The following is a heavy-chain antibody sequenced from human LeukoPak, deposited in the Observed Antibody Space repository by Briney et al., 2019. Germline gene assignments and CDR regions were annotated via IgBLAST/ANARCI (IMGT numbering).Heavy chain of an antibody. Sequence: GRSLRLSCAASGFIFSSYAINWVRQAPGKGLEWVSAMSGTGGRTYYADSVKGRFTISRDNSKNTLYLQMNSLRAEDTAVYYCAKAVYLYSFDYWGQGTLVTVSS. J-gene: IGHJ4*02. CDR3: AKAVYLYSFDY. CDR1: GFIFSSYA. D-gene: IGHD1-14*01. CDR2: MSGTGGRT. V-gene: IGHV3-23*01.